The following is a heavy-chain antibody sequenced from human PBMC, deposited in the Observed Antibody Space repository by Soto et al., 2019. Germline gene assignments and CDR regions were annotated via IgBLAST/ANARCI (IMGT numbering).Heavy chain of an antibody. CDR3: TNVGVSKVY. V-gene: IGHV3-73*01. CDR1: GFTFSGSA. CDR2: IRSKANSYAT. J-gene: IGHJ4*02. Sequence: GGSLRLSCAASGFTFSGSAMHWVRQASGKGLEWVGRIRSKANSYATAYAASVKGRFTISRDDSKNTAYLQMNSLKTEDTAVYSCTNVGVSKVYWGQGTLVTVSS.